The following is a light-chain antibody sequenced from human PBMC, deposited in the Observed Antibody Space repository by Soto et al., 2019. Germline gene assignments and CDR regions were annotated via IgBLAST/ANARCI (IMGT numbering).Light chain of an antibody. J-gene: IGKJ1*01. CDR3: HQYGSSRT. CDR2: GAS. V-gene: IGKV3-20*01. CDR1: QSVSSSY. Sequence: ETVLTQSPGTLSLSPGERATLSCRASQSVSSSYLAWYQQKPGQAPRLLIYGASSRATGIPDRFSGSGSGTDFSLTISRLEPEDFAVYYCHQYGSSRTFGQGTKVDIK.